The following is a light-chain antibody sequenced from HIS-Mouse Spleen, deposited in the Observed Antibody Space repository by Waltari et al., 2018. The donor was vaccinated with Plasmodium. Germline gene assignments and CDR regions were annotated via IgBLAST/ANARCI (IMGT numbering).Light chain of an antibody. J-gene: IGLJ2*01. V-gene: IGLV2-11*01. CDR2: DCS. CDR3: CSYAGSYTLV. CDR1: RSYVCGYNY. Sequence: QSALTQPRSVSGSPGQSVTISCTGTRSYVCGYNYVTWYKQHPGKAPTPMIYDCSKRPSGVPDRFSGSKSGNTASLTISGLQAEDEADYYCCSYAGSYTLVFGGGTKLTVL.